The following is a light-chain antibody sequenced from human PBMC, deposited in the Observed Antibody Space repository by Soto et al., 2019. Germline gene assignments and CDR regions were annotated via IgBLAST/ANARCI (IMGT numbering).Light chain of an antibody. J-gene: IGKJ4*01. CDR2: DAY. Sequence: EIVLTQSPATLSLSPGERATLSCRASQSVGSSYFAWYQQKPGQAPRLLIYDAYYRATGIPARFSGSGSGTGFTRTISSLEPEDFALYYCHQRSNWPLTFGGGTKVE. CDR1: QSVGSSY. CDR3: HQRSNWPLT. V-gene: IGKV3-11*01.